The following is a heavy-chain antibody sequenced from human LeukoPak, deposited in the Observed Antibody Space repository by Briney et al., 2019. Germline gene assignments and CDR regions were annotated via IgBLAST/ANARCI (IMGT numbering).Heavy chain of an antibody. V-gene: IGHV4-4*07. D-gene: IGHD3-3*01. J-gene: IGHJ6*02. Sequence: PSETLSLTCTVSGGSISSYYWSWIRQPAGKGLEWIGRIYTSGSTNYNPSLKSRVTMSADTSKNQFSLKLSSVTAADTAVYYCARSTGVVIIPSYYYGMDVWGQGTTVTVSS. CDR3: ARSTGVVIIPSYYYGMDV. CDR2: IYTSGST. CDR1: GGSISSYY.